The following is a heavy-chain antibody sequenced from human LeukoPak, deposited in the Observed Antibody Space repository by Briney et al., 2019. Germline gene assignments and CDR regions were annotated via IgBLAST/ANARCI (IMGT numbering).Heavy chain of an antibody. V-gene: IGHV1-8*01. D-gene: IGHD6-13*01. CDR3: ARGNRLYTSSWSSLAFDI. CDR1: GYTFTSYD. CDR2: TNPISGYT. Sequence: ASVKVSCKAPGYTFTSYDINWVRQATGQGLEWMGWTNPISGYTGYAQKFQGRVTMTRDTSISTAHMELSSLRSEDTAVYFCARGNRLYTSSWSSLAFDIWGQGTMVTVSS. J-gene: IGHJ3*02.